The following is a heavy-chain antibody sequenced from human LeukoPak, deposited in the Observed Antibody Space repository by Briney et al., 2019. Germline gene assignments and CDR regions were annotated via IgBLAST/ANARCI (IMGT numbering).Heavy chain of an antibody. J-gene: IGHJ4*02. CDR3: ARHVRYYDILTGLTSYHSDY. CDR1: GGSISSYY. D-gene: IGHD3-9*01. Sequence: SETLSLTCTVSGGSISSYYWSWIRQPPGKGLEWIGYIYYSGSTNYNPSLKSRVTISGDTSKNQFSLKLSSVTAADTAVYYCARHVRYYDILTGLTSYHSDYWGQGTLVTVSS. V-gene: IGHV4-59*08. CDR2: IYYSGST.